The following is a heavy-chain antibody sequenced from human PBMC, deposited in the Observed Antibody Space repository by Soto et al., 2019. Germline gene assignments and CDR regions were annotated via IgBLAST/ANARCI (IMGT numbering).Heavy chain of an antibody. CDR3: VKDRGFRGTGMVIHY. D-gene: IGHD5-18*01. Sequence: EVQLVESGGGSVQPGMSLRLSCAASGFRFDDYGMHWVRQVPGKGPEWVSGIVWNSDSMNYADSVKGRFTISRDNAKNSLYLQMNSLRTEDTALYYCVKDRGFRGTGMVIHYCGQGTLVTVSS. CDR2: IVWNSDSM. V-gene: IGHV3-9*01. CDR1: GFRFDDYG. J-gene: IGHJ4*02.